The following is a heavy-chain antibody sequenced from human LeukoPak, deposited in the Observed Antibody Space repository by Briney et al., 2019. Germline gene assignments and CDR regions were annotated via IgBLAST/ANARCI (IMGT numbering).Heavy chain of an antibody. Sequence: ASVKVSCKASGYTFTGYYMHWVRQAPGQGLEWMGWINPNSGGTNYAQKFQGRVTMTRDTSISTAYRELSRLRSDDTAVYYCARADSSGWYPFDYWGQGILVTVSS. CDR3: ARADSSGWYPFDY. CDR2: INPNSGGT. J-gene: IGHJ4*02. CDR1: GYTFTGYY. V-gene: IGHV1-2*02. D-gene: IGHD6-19*01.